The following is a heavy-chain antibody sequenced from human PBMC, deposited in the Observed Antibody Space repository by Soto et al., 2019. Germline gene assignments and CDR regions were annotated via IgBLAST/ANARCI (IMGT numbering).Heavy chain of an antibody. D-gene: IGHD3-3*01. J-gene: IGHJ6*02. CDR1: GFTFSSYW. Sequence: PGGSLRLSCAASGFTFSSYWMSWVRQAPGKGLEWVANIKQDGSEKYYVDSVKGRFTISRDNAKNSLYLQMNSLRAEDTAVYYCARDLIRFLEWPHGKSSGMDVWGQGTTVTVSS. CDR2: IKQDGSEK. CDR3: ARDLIRFLEWPHGKSSGMDV. V-gene: IGHV3-7*01.